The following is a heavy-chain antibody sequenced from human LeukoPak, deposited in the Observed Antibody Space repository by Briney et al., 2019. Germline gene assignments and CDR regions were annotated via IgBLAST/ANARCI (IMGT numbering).Heavy chain of an antibody. CDR2: IRYDGSNK. Sequence: GGSLRLSCAASGFTFSSYGMHWVRQAPGKGLEWVTFIRYDGSNKYYADSVKGRFTISRDNAKNSLYLQMSSLRAEDTAVYHCARDYGGSSPFDYWGQGTLVTVSS. CDR1: GFTFSSYG. CDR3: ARDYGGSSPFDY. V-gene: IGHV3-30*02. D-gene: IGHD4-23*01. J-gene: IGHJ4*02.